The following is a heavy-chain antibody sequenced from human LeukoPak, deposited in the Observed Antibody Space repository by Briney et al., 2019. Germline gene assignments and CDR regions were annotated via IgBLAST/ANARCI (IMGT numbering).Heavy chain of an antibody. D-gene: IGHD3-22*01. CDR1: GFTFSKYS. V-gene: IGHV3-48*01. CDR2: ISPSSSNI. Sequence: GGSLRLSCAASGFTFSKYSMNWVRQAPGKGLEWVSYISPSSSNILYADSVKGRLTISRDSAKNSLYLQMNSLRAQDTAVYYCARTLYYYDSSGYFYWGQGTLVTVSS. J-gene: IGHJ4*02. CDR3: ARTLYYYDSSGYFY.